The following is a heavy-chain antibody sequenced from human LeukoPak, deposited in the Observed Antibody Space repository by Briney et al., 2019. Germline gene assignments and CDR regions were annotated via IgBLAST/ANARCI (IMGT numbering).Heavy chain of an antibody. J-gene: IGHJ5*02. CDR1: GFTFSSYA. CDR3: VRGYSSSSHSGFDP. D-gene: IGHD6-6*01. Sequence: VGSLRLSCAASGFTFSSYAMSWVRQAPGKGLEWVSAISGSGGSTYYADSVKGWFTISRDNSKNTLYLQMNSLRSEDTAVYYCVRGYSSSSHSGFDPWGQGTLVTVSS. CDR2: ISGSGGST. V-gene: IGHV3-23*01.